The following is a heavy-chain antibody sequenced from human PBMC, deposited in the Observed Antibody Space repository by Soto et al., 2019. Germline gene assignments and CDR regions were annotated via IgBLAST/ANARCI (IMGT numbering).Heavy chain of an antibody. D-gene: IGHD2-2*01. CDR2: IIPISGTA. J-gene: IGHJ6*02. CDR3: ARSQGSSTSLEIYYYYYYGMDV. Sequence: QVQLVQSGAEVKKPGSSVKVSCKASGGTFSSYAISWVRQAPGQGLEWMGGIIPISGTANYAQKFQGRVTITADESTSTASMERSSLRSEDTAVYYCARSQGSSTSLEIYYYYYYGMDVWGQGTTVTVSS. V-gene: IGHV1-69*01. CDR1: GGTFSSYA.